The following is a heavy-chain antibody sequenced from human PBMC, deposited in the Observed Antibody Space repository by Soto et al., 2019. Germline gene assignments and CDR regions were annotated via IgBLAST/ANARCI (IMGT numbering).Heavy chain of an antibody. D-gene: IGHD1-1*01. CDR1: GGTFSSQT. J-gene: IGHJ3*02. CDR3: ARPAVNDLDADSSAFDI. CDR2: VIPIIGEG. V-gene: IGHV1-69*02. Sequence: QVQLVQSGAEVKEPGSSVKVSCKVSGGTFSSQTINWVRQVPGQGLEWMGSVIPIIGEGKYAQSFLGRVPITADRSTSTAYMEVSSLRSEDTAVYYCARPAVNDLDADSSAFDIWGQGTMVTVSS.